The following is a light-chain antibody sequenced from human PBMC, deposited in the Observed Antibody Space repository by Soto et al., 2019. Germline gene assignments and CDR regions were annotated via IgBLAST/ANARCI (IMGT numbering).Light chain of an antibody. V-gene: IGKV1-39*01. CDR3: QQTRSYPST. CDR1: QSISSY. Sequence: DSQLTQSPSSLSASVGDRVTITCRASQSISSYLNWYQQKPGKAPKLLIYAASSLQSGVPSRFSGSGSGTDFTLTINSLQAEDFATYYCQQTRSYPSTFGGGTKVDIK. CDR2: AAS. J-gene: IGKJ4*01.